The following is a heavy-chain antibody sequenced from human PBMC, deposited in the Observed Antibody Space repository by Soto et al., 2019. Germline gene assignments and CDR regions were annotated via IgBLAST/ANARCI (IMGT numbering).Heavy chain of an antibody. CDR2: INGPGSRT. CDR3: AKGHSFYDFRLEY. CDR1: GFTFSSYA. Sequence: EVQLVESGGGLVQPGGSLRLSCAASGFTFSSYAMTWVRRAPGKGLEWVSSINGPGSRTYYADSVRGRFSISRDNSKNTLFLQMNSLRDEDTAVYFCAKGHSFYDFRLEYWGRGTLVTVSS. V-gene: IGHV3-23*04. J-gene: IGHJ4*02. D-gene: IGHD3-3*01.